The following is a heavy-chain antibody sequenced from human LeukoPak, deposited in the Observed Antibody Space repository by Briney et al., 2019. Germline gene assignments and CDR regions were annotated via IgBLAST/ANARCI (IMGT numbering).Heavy chain of an antibody. CDR1: GGSISSYY. CDR2: IYTSGST. V-gene: IGHV4-4*07. J-gene: IGHJ5*02. D-gene: IGHD2-2*01. Sequence: SETLSLTCTVSGGSISSYYWSWIRQPAGKGLEWIGRIYTSGSTNYNPSLKSRVTMSVDTSKNQFSLKLSSVTAADTAVYYCAREYCSSTSCYESWFDPWGQGTLVTVSS. CDR3: AREYCSSTSCYESWFDP.